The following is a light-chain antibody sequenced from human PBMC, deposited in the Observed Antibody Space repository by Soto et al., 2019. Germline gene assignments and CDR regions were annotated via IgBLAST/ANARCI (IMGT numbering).Light chain of an antibody. V-gene: IGKV2-28*01. CDR2: LGS. J-gene: IGKJ1*01. Sequence: DIVLTQSPLSLPVTPGEPASISCRSSQSLLHSNGNIYLDWYLQKPGQSPQLLIYLGSIRASGVPDRFSGRGSGTDFTLKISRVEAEDVGVYYCMQATHPPRTFGQGTKVEI. CDR3: MQATHPPRT. CDR1: QSLLHSNGNIY.